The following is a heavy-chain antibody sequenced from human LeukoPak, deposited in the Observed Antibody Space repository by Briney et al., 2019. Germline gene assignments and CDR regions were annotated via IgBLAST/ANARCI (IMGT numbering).Heavy chain of an antibody. J-gene: IGHJ2*01. V-gene: IGHV4-59*01. CDR1: GGSISSYY. CDR3: ARRAGSWSGYWYFDL. D-gene: IGHD6-13*01. CDR2: IYSSGST. Sequence: SETLSLTCTVSGGSISSYYWSWLRQPPGTGLEWIGYIYSSGSTNYNPSLKSRVTISVDTSKNQFSLKLSSVTAADTAVYYCARRAGSWSGYWYFDLWGRGTLVTVSS.